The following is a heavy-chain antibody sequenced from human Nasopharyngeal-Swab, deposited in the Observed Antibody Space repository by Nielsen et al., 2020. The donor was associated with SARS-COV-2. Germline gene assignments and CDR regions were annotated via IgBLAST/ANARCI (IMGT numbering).Heavy chain of an antibody. V-gene: IGHV4-34*01. J-gene: IGHJ4*02. CDR3: ARGYYGSGSYPFDY. D-gene: IGHD3-10*01. CDR1: GGSFSGYY. CDR2: INHSGST. Sequence: SETLSLTCAVYGGSFSGYYWNWIRQPPGKGLEWIGEINHSGSTNYNPSLKSRVTISVDTSKNQFSLKLSSVTAADTAVYYCARGYYGSGSYPFDYWGQGTLVTVSS.